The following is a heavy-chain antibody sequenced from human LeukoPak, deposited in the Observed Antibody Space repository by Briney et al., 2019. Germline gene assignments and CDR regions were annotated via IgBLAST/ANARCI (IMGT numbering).Heavy chain of an antibody. CDR2: IYNNGGT. CDR3: ARGGDDLGDYFDY. V-gene: IGHV4-4*02. J-gene: IGHJ4*02. D-gene: IGHD3-16*01. CDR1: GGSLSTANW. Sequence: SGTLSLTCAVSGGSLSTANWWSWVRQPPGRGLEWIAEIYNNGGTNYNPSLKSRVTMSIDMPKNQFSLKLNSMTAADTAIYYCARGGDDLGDYFDYWGQGTLVTVSS.